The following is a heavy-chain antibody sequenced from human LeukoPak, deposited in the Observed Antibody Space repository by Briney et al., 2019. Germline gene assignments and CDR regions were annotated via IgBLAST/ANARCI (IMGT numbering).Heavy chain of an antibody. V-gene: IGHV4-39*01. CDR1: GGSISSSSYY. CDR3: ARHEFNSGWYVVYY. J-gene: IGHJ4*02. D-gene: IGHD6-19*01. Sequence: SETLSLTCTVSGGSISSSSYYWGWIRQPPGKGLEWIGSIYYSGSTYYNPSLKSRVTISVDTSKNQFSLKLSSVTAADTAVYYCARHEFNSGWYVVYYWGQGTLVTVSS. CDR2: IYYSGST.